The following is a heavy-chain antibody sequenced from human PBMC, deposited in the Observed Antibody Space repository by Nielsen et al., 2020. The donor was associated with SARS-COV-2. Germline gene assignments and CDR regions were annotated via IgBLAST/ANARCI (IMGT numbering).Heavy chain of an antibody. Sequence: SETLSLTCAASGGSISSSNWWSWVRQPPGKGLEWIGEIYHSGSTNYNPSLKSRVTISVDKSKNQFSLKLSSVTAADTAVYYCASVPRYSGSYLGFDYWGQGTLVTVSS. V-gene: IGHV4-4*02. CDR3: ASVPRYSGSYLGFDY. CDR2: IYHSGST. CDR1: GGSISSSNW. D-gene: IGHD1-26*01. J-gene: IGHJ4*02.